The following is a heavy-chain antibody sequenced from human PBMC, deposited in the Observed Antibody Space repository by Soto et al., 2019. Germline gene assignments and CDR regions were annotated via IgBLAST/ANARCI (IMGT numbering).Heavy chain of an antibody. V-gene: IGHV4-31*03. CDR2: IYYSGGT. J-gene: IGHJ6*02. CDR1: GGSISSGGYY. CDR3: ARGWLGGMDV. D-gene: IGHD5-12*01. Sequence: SETLSLTCTVSGGSISSGGYYWSWIRQHPGKGLEWIGYIYYSGGTYYNPSLKSRVTISVDTSKNQFSLKLSSVTAADTAVYYCARGWLGGMDVWGQGTTVTVSS.